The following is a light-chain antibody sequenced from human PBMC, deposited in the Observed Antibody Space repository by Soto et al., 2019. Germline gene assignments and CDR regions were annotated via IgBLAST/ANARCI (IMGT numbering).Light chain of an antibody. Sequence: DIQMTQSPSSLCASEVDRVTITCRASQSISNSLNWYQQKPGKAPDLLIYAASNLQSGVPSRFTGSGSGTDFTLTISSLQPEDFTTYYCQQSYSSPQMYTFGQGTKLEIK. V-gene: IGKV1-39*01. CDR1: QSISNS. CDR3: QQSYSSPQMYT. J-gene: IGKJ2*01. CDR2: AAS.